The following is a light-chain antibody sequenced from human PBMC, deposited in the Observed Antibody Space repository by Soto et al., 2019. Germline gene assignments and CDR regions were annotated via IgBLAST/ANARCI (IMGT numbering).Light chain of an antibody. V-gene: IGKV3-11*01. CDR3: QQRSNWPQT. CDR1: QSVSSAN. Sequence: EIVLTQSPSTLSLSPGERATLSCRASQSVSSANFAWYQQKPGQAPRLLIYGASTRATGIPARFSGSGSGTDFTLTISSLEPEDFAVYYCQQRSNWPQTFGQGTKVDIK. J-gene: IGKJ1*01. CDR2: GAS.